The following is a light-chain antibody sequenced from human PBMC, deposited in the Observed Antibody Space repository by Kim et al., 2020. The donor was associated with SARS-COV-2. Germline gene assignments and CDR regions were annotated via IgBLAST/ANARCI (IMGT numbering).Light chain of an antibody. Sequence: DIQMTQSPSTLSASVGDRVTITCRASQSISTWLTWYQQKPGEAPKVLIYKASFLESGVPSRFSGSGSGTEFTLTISSLQPDDFATYYCQQYDSSPHTSGEGTKLEIK. J-gene: IGKJ2*01. V-gene: IGKV1-5*03. CDR3: QQYDSSPHT. CDR2: KAS. CDR1: QSISTW.